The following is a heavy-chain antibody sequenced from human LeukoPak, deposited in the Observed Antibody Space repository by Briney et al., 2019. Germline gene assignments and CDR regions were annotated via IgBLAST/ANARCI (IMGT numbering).Heavy chain of an antibody. Sequence: SETLSLTCTVSGGSISSHYWSWIRQPPGKGLEWIGYIYYSGSTNYNPSLKSRVTISVDTSKNQFSLKLSSVTAADTAVYYCARGGGDYWGQGTLVTVSS. J-gene: IGHJ4*02. D-gene: IGHD3-16*01. V-gene: IGHV4-59*08. CDR3: ARGGGDY. CDR1: GGSISSHY. CDR2: IYYSGST.